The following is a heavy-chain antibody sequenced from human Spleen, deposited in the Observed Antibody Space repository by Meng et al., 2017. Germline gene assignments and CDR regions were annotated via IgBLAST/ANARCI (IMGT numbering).Heavy chain of an antibody. J-gene: IGHJ4*02. CDR2: INHNGST. Sequence: SETLSLTCAVYGGSFSGYNWSWVRQPPGKGLEWIGEINHNGSTNYNPSLKSRVTISVDTSKNQFSLKLTSVTAADTAVYYCARMTTVTSGTFDYWGQGTLVTVSS. D-gene: IGHD4-17*01. CDR3: ARMTTVTSGTFDY. V-gene: IGHV4-34*01. CDR1: GGSFSGYN.